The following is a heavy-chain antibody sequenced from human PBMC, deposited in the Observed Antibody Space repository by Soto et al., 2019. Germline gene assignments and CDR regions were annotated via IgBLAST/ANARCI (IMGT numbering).Heavy chain of an antibody. CDR3: AKAGQQLGHFQH. V-gene: IGHV3-23*01. Sequence: EVQLLESGGGLVQPGGSLRLSCAASGFTFSSYAMSWVRQAPGKGLEWVSAISGSGGSTYYADSVKGRFTISRDNCKSTLYLQMNSLRAEDTAVYYCAKAGQQLGHFQHWGQGTLVTVSS. CDR1: GFTFSSYA. D-gene: IGHD6-13*01. CDR2: ISGSGGST. J-gene: IGHJ1*01.